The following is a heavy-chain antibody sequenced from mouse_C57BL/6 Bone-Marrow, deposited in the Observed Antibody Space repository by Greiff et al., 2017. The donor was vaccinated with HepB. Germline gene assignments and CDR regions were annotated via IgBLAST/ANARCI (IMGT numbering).Heavy chain of an antibody. CDR3: ARDGYDGNWFAY. V-gene: IGHV7-1*01. D-gene: IGHD2-3*01. J-gene: IGHJ3*01. CDR1: GFTFSDFY. CDR2: SRNKANDYTT. Sequence: EVKLVESGGGLVQSGRSLRLSCATSGFTFSDFYMEWVRQAPGKGLEWIAASRNKANDYTTEYSASVKGRFIVTRDTSQSILYLQMNALGAEDTAIYYCARDGYDGNWFAYWGQGTLVTVSA.